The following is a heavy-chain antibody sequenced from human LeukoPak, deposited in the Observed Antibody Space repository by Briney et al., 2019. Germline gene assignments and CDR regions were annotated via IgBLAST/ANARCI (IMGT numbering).Heavy chain of an antibody. J-gene: IGHJ4*02. CDR1: GFTVSSNY. CDR2: IYSGGST. D-gene: IGHD1-7*01. Sequence: GGSLRLSCAGSGFTVSSNYMSWVRQAPGKGLEWVAVIYSGGSTYYADSVKGRFTISRHNSKKTLYLQMNSLRGEDTAVYYCAKDRDGTIADYFDYWGQGTLVTVSS. V-gene: IGHV3-53*01. CDR3: AKDRDGTIADYFDY.